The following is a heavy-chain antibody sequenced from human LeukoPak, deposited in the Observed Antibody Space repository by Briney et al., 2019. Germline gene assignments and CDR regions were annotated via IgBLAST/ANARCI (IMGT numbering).Heavy chain of an antibody. Sequence: HPGGSLRLSCVASGFTFSRYWMHWVRQAPGKGLVWVSRIKGDGSSISYADSVKGRFTISRDNAKNTLFLQINSLRTEDTAMYYCARVGWTYGFAQWGQGTQVTVSS. V-gene: IGHV3-74*01. J-gene: IGHJ4*02. D-gene: IGHD6-19*01. CDR3: ARVGWTYGFAQ. CDR2: IKGDGSSI. CDR1: GFTFSRYW.